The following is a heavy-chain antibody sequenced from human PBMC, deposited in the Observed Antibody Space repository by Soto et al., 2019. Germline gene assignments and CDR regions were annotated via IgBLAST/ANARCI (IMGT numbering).Heavy chain of an antibody. D-gene: IGHD1-26*01. CDR3: AHSFGGSYYYYYYGMDV. Sequence: QITLKESGPTLVKPTQTLTLTCTFSGFSLSTSGVGVGWIRQPPGKALEWLALIYWDDGKRYSPSLKSRLTITKDTSKNQVVLTMTNMDTVDTATYYCAHSFGGSYYYYYYGMDVWGQGTTVTVSS. J-gene: IGHJ6*02. V-gene: IGHV2-5*02. CDR1: GFSLSTSGVG. CDR2: IYWDDGK.